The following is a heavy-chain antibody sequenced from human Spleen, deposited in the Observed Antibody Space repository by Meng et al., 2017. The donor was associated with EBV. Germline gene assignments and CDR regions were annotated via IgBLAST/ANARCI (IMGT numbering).Heavy chain of an antibody. CDR2: ITHTKST. CDR3: ARGYPLITI. CDR1: GGSFRGYY. J-gene: IGHJ4*02. Sequence: QVQLQQWGAGLLKPSETLSLTCAVYGGSFRGYYWTWVRQPPGKGLEWIGEITHTKSTNYNPFLKSRVTISIDTSTNRFSLKLSSVTAADTAVYYCARGYPLITIWGQGTLVTVSS. D-gene: IGHD1-1*01. V-gene: IGHV4-34*01.